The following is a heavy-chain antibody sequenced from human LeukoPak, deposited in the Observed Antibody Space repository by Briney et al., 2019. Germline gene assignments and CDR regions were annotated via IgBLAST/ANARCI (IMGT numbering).Heavy chain of an antibody. CDR2: IYHSGST. Sequence: SETLSLTCAVSGGSISSGGYSWSWIRQPPGKGLEWIGYIYHSGSTYYNPSLKSRVTISVDTSKNQFSLKLSSVTAADTAVYYCARELMVRGVFYGMDVWGQGTTVTVSS. CDR1: GGSISSGGYS. V-gene: IGHV4-30-2*01. D-gene: IGHD3-10*01. J-gene: IGHJ6*02. CDR3: ARELMVRGVFYGMDV.